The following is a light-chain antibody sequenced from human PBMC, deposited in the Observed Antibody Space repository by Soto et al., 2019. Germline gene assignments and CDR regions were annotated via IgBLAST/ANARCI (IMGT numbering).Light chain of an antibody. Sequence: QSVLTQPASVSGSPGQSITISCTGTSSDVGGYNYVSWYQQHPGEVPKLMIYDVSNRPSGVSNRFSGSKSGNTASLTISGLQAEDEADYYCSSYTSSNTLVFGGGTKL. CDR1: SSDVGGYNY. V-gene: IGLV2-14*01. CDR3: SSYTSSNTLV. J-gene: IGLJ2*01. CDR2: DVS.